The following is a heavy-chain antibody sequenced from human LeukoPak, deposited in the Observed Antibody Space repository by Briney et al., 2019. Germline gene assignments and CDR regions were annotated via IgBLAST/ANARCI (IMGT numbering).Heavy chain of an antibody. V-gene: IGHV3-23*01. J-gene: IGHJ4*02. D-gene: IGHD4/OR15-4a*01. Sequence: GGSLRLSCGASGFIFRNYAMSWVRQAPGEGLEWVSGISDNGGGRYYADSVKGRFTISRGNSKNMLYLQTNSLRAEDTAVYYCAKESGALGAPLYDYWGRGILVTASS. CDR2: ISDNGGGR. CDR1: GFIFRNYA. CDR3: AKESGALGAPLYDY.